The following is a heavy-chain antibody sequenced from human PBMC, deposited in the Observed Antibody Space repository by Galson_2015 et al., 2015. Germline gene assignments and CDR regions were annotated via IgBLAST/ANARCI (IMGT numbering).Heavy chain of an antibody. D-gene: IGHD1-26*01. CDR1: GGTFSSYA. CDR3: ARGIVGATYYYYGMDV. V-gene: IGHV1-69*04. CDR2: IIPILGIA. Sequence: SVKVSCKASGGTFSSYAISWVRQVPGQGLEWMGRIIPILGIANYAQKFQGRVTITADKSTSTAYMELSSLRSEDTAVYYCARGIVGATYYYYGMDVWGQGTTVTVSS. J-gene: IGHJ6*02.